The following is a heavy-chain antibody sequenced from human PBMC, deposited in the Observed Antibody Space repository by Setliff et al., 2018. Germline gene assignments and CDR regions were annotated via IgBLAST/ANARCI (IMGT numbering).Heavy chain of an antibody. D-gene: IGHD3-3*01. CDR2: IYTSWST. J-gene: IGHJ6*03. Sequence: PSETLSLTCAVSGSAISSGHYWGWIRQPAGKGLEWLGQIYTSWSTNYNPSLKGRATLSIDASKRQFSLKLTSVTAADTAVYYCARMSGFQYMDVWGKGTTVTVSS. CDR1: GSAISSGHY. V-gene: IGHV4-61*09. CDR3: ARMSGFQYMDV.